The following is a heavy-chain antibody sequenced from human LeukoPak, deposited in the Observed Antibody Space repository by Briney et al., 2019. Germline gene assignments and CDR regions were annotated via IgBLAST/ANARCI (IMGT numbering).Heavy chain of an antibody. V-gene: IGHV3-30*02. J-gene: IGHJ6*03. Sequence: SGGSLRLSCAASGFTFSSYGMHWVRQAPGKGLEWVAFIRYDGSNKYYADSVKGRFTISRDNAKNSLYLQMNSLRAEDTALYYCAKDMGSGYYYYYMDVWGKGTTVTISS. D-gene: IGHD2-15*01. CDR2: IRYDGSNK. CDR1: GFTFSSYG. CDR3: AKDMGSGYYYYYMDV.